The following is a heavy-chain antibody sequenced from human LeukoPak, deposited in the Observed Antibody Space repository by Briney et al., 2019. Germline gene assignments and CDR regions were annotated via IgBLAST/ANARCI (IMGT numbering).Heavy chain of an antibody. D-gene: IGHD3-10*01. J-gene: IGHJ4*02. CDR3: ARERFGESESNDY. CDR1: GFTFSSYA. CDR2: IKQDGSEK. V-gene: IGHV3-7*01. Sequence: PGGSLRLSCAASGFTFSSYAMSWVRQAPGKGLEGVANIKQDGSEKYYVDSVKGRFTISRDNAKNSLYLQMNSLRAEDTAVYYCARERFGESESNDYWGQGTLVTVSS.